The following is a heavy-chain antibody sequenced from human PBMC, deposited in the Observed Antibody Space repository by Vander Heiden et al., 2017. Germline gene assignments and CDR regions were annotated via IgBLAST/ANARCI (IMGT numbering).Heavy chain of an antibody. CDR2: IYTGGST. Sequence: QVQLQESGPGLVRPSETLSLTCAVSGGSMGNYYWTWLRQPAGKALEWLGRIYTGGSTNYNPSLKSRVTMSVATSKNQFSLKLTSVTAAETAVYYCVGNYYDSRGYYFIDSWGQGTLVTVS. J-gene: IGHJ4*02. V-gene: IGHV4-4*07. CDR1: GGSMGNYY. CDR3: VGNYYDSRGYYFIDS. D-gene: IGHD3-22*01.